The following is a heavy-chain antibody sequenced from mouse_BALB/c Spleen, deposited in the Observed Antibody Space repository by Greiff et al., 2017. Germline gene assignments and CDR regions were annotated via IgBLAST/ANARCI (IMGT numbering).Heavy chain of an antibody. CDR1: GYSITSDYA. J-gene: IGHJ2*01. CDR2: ISYSGST. Sequence: EVQLQESGPGLVKPSQSLSLTCTVTGYSITSDYAWNWIRQFPGNKLEWMGYISYSGSTSYNPSLKSRISITRDTSKNQFFLQLNSVTTEDTATYYCARDYGSRFDYWGQGTTLTVSS. CDR3: ARDYGSRFDY. D-gene: IGHD1-1*01. V-gene: IGHV3-2*02.